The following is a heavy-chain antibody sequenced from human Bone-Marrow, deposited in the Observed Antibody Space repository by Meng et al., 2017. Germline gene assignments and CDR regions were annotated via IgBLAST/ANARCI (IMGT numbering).Heavy chain of an antibody. D-gene: IGHD6-13*01. CDR2: IYSGGST. CDR1: GFTVSSNY. V-gene: IGHV3-53*01. CDR3: ARDSSYYYYGMDV. Sequence: GESLKISCAASGFTVSSNYMSWVRQAPGKGLEWVSVIYSGGSTYYADSVKGRFTISRDNSKNTLYLQMNSLRAEDTAVYYCARDSSYYYYGMDVRGPGTTVTVSS. J-gene: IGHJ6*02.